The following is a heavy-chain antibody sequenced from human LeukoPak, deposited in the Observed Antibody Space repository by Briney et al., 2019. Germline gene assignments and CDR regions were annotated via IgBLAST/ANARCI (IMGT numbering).Heavy chain of an antibody. Sequence: PGGSLRLSXAASGFTFRTYEMHWVRQAPGKGLEWVSYISRGGNSIYYADSVKGRFTISRDDAKNSLFLQMNSLRGEDTAVYYCARDSFSDYYYYMDVWGKGTTVTVSS. D-gene: IGHD3-3*02. J-gene: IGHJ6*03. CDR3: ARDSFSDYYYYMDV. V-gene: IGHV3-48*03. CDR2: ISRGGNSI. CDR1: GFTFRTYE.